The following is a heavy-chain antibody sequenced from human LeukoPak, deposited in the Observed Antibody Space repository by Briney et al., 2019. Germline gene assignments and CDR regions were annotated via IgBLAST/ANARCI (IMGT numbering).Heavy chain of an antibody. CDR1: GFTFSSNY. V-gene: IGHV3-53*01. CDR2: IYSGNSA. J-gene: IGHJ4*02. Sequence: GGSLRLSCAASGFTFSSNYMSWVRQAPGKGLEWVSVIYSGNSAYYADSVKGRFTISGDKSKNTLYLQMNSLRAEDTAAYYCARLNREWGFDYWGQGTLVTVSS. CDR3: ARLNREWGFDY. D-gene: IGHD1-14*01.